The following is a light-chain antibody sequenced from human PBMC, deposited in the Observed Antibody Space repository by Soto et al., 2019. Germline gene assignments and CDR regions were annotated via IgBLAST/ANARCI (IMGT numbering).Light chain of an antibody. V-gene: IGKV1-9*01. CDR2: AAS. CDR3: QQYYSYPWT. Sequence: DIKLTKSPSVLSASVGDTVTMPCRSSQALSNYLAWYQQKPGKAPKLLIYAASTLRSWVPSRFSGSGSGTDFTLTISCLQSEDFATYYCQQYYSYPWTFGQGTKVDIK. CDR1: QALSNY. J-gene: IGKJ1*01.